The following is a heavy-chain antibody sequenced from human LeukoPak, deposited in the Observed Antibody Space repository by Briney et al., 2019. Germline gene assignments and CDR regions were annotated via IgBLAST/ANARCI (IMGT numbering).Heavy chain of an antibody. D-gene: IGHD3-3*01. Sequence: SETLSLTCTVSGGSISSYYWSWIRQPPGKGLEWLGYVYYSGNTNYNPSLKSRVTISIDTSKDQFSLKLSSVTAADTAVYYCARVQRITIFGAGYFDYWGQGTLVTVSS. CDR3: ARVQRITIFGAGYFDY. J-gene: IGHJ4*02. CDR2: VYYSGNT. V-gene: IGHV4-59*01. CDR1: GGSISSYY.